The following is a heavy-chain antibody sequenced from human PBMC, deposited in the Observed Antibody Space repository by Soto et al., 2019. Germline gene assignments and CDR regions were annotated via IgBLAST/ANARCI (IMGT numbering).Heavy chain of an antibody. CDR3: ASSHAGAHITAAVH. J-gene: IGHJ4*02. V-gene: IGHV4-30-2*01. CDR2: IYHSGST. Sequence: QLQLQESGSGLEKPSQTLSLTCAVSGGSISSGGYSWNWIRQPPGKGLEWIGYIYHSGSTYYNPSLKSRVTISVDRSKNQFSLKLSSVTAADTAVYYCASSHAGAHITAAVHWGQGTLVTVSS. CDR1: GGSISSGGYS. D-gene: IGHD6-13*01.